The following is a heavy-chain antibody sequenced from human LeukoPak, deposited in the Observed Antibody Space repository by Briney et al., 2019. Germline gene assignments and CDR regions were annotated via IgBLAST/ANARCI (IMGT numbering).Heavy chain of an antibody. V-gene: IGHV4-39*07. D-gene: IGHD1-26*01. CDR3: ARIPRMGELTT. CDR2: IYYNGNT. Sequence: PSETLSLTCTVSGGSISTTSYYWGWIRQPPGKGLEWIGSIYYNGNTYYKPSLKGRVTISIDTSKNQFSLKLNSVTAADAAVYYCARIPRMGELTTWGQGTLVTVSS. J-gene: IGHJ5*02. CDR1: GGSISTTSYY.